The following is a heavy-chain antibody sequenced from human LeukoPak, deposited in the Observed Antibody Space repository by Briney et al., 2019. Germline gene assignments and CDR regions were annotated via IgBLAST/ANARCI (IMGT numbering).Heavy chain of an antibody. CDR1: GYTFTSYG. J-gene: IGHJ4*02. Sequence: ASVKVSCKASGYTFTSYGISWVRQAPGQGLEWMGWISAYNGNTNYAQKLQGRVTMTTDTSTSTAYMELRSLRSDDTAVYYCARSSRWLSAGRESDSWGQGTLVTVSS. D-gene: IGHD4-23*01. V-gene: IGHV1-18*01. CDR2: ISAYNGNT. CDR3: ARSSRWLSAGRESDS.